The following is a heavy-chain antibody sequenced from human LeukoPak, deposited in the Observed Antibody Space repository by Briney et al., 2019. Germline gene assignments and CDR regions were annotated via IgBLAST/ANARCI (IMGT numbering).Heavy chain of an antibody. D-gene: IGHD3-10*01. V-gene: IGHV3-66*01. J-gene: IGHJ4*02. Sequence: GGSLRLSCADSGFTVSSNYMTWVRQAPGKGLEWVSVIYSGGSTYYAESVKGRFTISRANSKNTPYLQMKSPRVEDTAVYYIGKERGGGDYWGQGTLVTVSS. CDR1: GFTVSSNY. CDR3: GKERGGGDY. CDR2: IYSGGST.